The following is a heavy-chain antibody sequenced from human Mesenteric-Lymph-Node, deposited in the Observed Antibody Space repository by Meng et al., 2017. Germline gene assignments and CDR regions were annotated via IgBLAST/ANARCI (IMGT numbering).Heavy chain of an antibody. V-gene: IGHV1-18*01. Sequence: ASVKVSCKASGYTFTTYGISWVRQAPGQGLEWMGWISAYNSNTNYAQKFQGRVTMTTDTSTSTAYMEVTSLRSEDTAVYYCARHHYASNDYYRWDFSYGMDVWGQGTAVTVSS. CDR1: GYTFTTYG. CDR3: ARHHYASNDYYRWDFSYGMDV. J-gene: IGHJ6*02. D-gene: IGHD3-22*01. CDR2: ISAYNSNT.